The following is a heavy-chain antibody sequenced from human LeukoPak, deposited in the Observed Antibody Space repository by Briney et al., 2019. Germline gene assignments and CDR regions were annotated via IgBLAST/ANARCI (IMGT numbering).Heavy chain of an antibody. J-gene: IGHJ3*02. D-gene: IGHD1-1*01. CDR1: GFSFSNVW. CDR2: ISSRGSAI. CDR3: ARGGHDPGIPFDI. V-gene: IGHV3-48*03. Sequence: GGSLRLSCEASGFSFSNVWMSWVRQAPGKGLEWVSYISSRGSAIYYADSVKGRFTISRDNAKNSLYLQMNSLRADDTAVYYCARGGHDPGIPFDIWGQGTMVTVSS.